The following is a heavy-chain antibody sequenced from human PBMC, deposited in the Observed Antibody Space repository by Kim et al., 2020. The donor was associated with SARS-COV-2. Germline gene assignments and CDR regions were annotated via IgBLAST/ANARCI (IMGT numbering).Heavy chain of an antibody. Sequence: ADSVKGRFTISRDNSKNTLYLQMNSLRAEDTAVYYCAKAGARWELGAFDIWGQGTMVTVSS. J-gene: IGHJ3*02. CDR3: AKAGARWELGAFDI. D-gene: IGHD1-26*01. V-gene: IGHV3-23*01.